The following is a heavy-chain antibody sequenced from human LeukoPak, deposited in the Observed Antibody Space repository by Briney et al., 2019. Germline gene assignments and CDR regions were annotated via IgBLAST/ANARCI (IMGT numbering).Heavy chain of an antibody. J-gene: IGHJ4*02. V-gene: IGHV5-51*01. CDR3: ARRAALTTVTTGYFDY. CDR1: GYSFTSYW. D-gene: IGHD4-17*01. CDR2: LYPGDSDS. Sequence: GESLKISCKGSGYSFTSYWIGWVRQMPGKGLEWMGILYPGDSDSRYSPSFQGQVTISADKSISTAYLQWSGLKASDTAMYYCARRAALTTVTTGYFDYWGPGTLVTVSS.